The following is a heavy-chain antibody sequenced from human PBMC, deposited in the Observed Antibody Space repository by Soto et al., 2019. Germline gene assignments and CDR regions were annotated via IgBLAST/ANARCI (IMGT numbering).Heavy chain of an antibody. D-gene: IGHD3-22*01. CDR3: AKGAMIVNWHWFDP. Sequence: DVQLVESGGGLVQPGRSLRLSCAASGFTFDDYAMHWVRQAPGKGLEWVSGISWNSGSIGYADSVKGRFTISRDNDKNSLYLQMNSLRAEDTALYYGAKGAMIVNWHWFDPWGQGTLVTVSS. CDR2: ISWNSGSI. J-gene: IGHJ5*02. CDR1: GFTFDDYA. V-gene: IGHV3-9*01.